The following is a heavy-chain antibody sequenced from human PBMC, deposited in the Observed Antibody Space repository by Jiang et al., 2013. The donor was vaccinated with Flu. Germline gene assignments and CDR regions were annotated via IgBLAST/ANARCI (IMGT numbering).Heavy chain of an antibody. Sequence: LVEPGRSLRLSCTTSGFTFGDYAINWFRQAPGKGLEWVSFIRSKAFGVTRLYAASVRGRFTTSRDDSNNVAFLHMTSLKTEDTAVYFCTRGDYGDFTFFDYWGEGTLVTVSS. CDR3: TRGDYGDFTFFDY. CDR1: GFTFGDYA. CDR2: IRSKAFGVTR. D-gene: IGHD4-17*01. V-gene: IGHV3-49*03. J-gene: IGHJ4*02.